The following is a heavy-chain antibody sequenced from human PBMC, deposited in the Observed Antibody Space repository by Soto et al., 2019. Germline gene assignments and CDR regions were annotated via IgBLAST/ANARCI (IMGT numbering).Heavy chain of an antibody. V-gene: IGHV1-2*02. CDR1: GYTFTGQY. D-gene: IGHD1-26*01. CDR2: IAPESGAT. CDR3: GRERSGQIVIFC. Sequence: VSVKVSCKTSGYTFTGQYIPWVRQAPQQGPEWMGEIAPESGATTYAEKFRGRVTMTMDTSITTVHIELRNRRPDDTAVYYGGRERSGQIVIFCWGQGTPVTVSS. J-gene: IGHJ4*02.